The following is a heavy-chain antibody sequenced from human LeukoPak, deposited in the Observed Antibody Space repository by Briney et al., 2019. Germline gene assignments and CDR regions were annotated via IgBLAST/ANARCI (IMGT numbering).Heavy chain of an antibody. CDR3: ARDEELTTTVVDN. V-gene: IGHV3-33*08. CDR1: GFTFSSYG. D-gene: IGHD4-17*01. CDR2: VWYDGNNK. J-gene: IGHJ4*02. Sequence: PGRSLRLSCAASGFTFSSYGMHWVRQAPGKGLEWVAVVWYDGNNKYYADSVKGRFTISRDNSKNTLYLQMNSLRAEDTAVYYCARDEELTTTVVDNWGQGTLVTVSS.